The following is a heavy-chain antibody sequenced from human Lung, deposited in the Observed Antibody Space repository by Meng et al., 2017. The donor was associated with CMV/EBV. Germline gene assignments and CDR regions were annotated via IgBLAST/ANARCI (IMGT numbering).Heavy chain of an antibody. CDR1: GFTFDDYG. CDR3: ARGLRAAANYYYYGMDV. D-gene: IGHD6-13*01. CDR2: INWNSGST. Sequence: GGSLRLXXAASGFTFDDYGMSWVRQAPGKGLEWVSGINWNSGSTGFADSVKGRFTISRDNAKNSLYLQMNSLRAEDTALYYCARGLRAAANYYYYGMDVWGQGTTVPVPS. J-gene: IGHJ6*02. V-gene: IGHV3-20*03.